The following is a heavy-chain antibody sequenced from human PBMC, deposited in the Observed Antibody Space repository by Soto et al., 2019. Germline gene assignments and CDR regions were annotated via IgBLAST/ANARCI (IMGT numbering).Heavy chain of an antibody. CDR2: INAGNGDT. J-gene: IGHJ4*02. CDR1: GYTFINYA. Sequence: QVQLVQSGAEEKKPGASVKVSCKASGYTFINYAIHWVRRAPGQRLEWMGWINAGNGDTKYSQKFQGRVTITRDTPANTAYMELSGLRSEGTAVYYCARGGAGYYFDYWGQGTLVTVSS. D-gene: IGHD2-15*01. V-gene: IGHV1-3*05. CDR3: ARGGAGYYFDY.